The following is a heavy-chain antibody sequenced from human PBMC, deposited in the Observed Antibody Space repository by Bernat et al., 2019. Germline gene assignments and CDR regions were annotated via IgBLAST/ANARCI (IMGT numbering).Heavy chain of an antibody. D-gene: IGHD3-16*02. CDR1: GFTFSSYW. V-gene: IGHV3-74*01. Sequence: EVQLVESGGGLVQPGGSLRLSCAASGFTFSSYWMHWVRQAPGKGLVWVSRINSDGSSTSYADSVKGRFTISRDNAKNTLYLQMNSLRAEDTAVYYGARNYRVYQNCYFVLRGRGTLVTVSS. CDR3: ARNYRVYQNCYFVL. J-gene: IGHJ2*01. CDR2: INSDGSST.